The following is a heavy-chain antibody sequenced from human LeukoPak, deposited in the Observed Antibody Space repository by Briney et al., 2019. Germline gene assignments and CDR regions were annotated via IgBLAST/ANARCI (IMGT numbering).Heavy chain of an antibody. CDR3: AKKSYYDVWKGHYRSHFDY. CDR2: ISGSGDNT. Sequence: PGGSLRLSCAASGFTFSNYGISWVRQAPGKGLEWVSDISGSGDNTYYADSVKGRFTISRDSSNNTLYLQMNNLRPEDTAVYYCAKKSYYDVWKGHYRSHFDYWGQGTLVTVSS. J-gene: IGHJ4*02. D-gene: IGHD3-3*01. CDR1: GFTFSNYG. V-gene: IGHV3-23*01.